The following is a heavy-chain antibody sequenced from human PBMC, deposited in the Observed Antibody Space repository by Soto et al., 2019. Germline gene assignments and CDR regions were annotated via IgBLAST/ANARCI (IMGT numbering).Heavy chain of an antibody. Sequence: QLVQSGAEVKKPGASVKVSCKASGYTFTDYGIGWVRQAPGQGLEWMGWIRGYNGDTNYAQSLQGRVTMTTDTSPNKVYMELRSLRSDDTAVYYCAGYGAGTYSQRGAFDIWGQGTMVTVSS. J-gene: IGHJ3*02. CDR3: AGYGAGTYSQRGAFDI. D-gene: IGHD3-10*01. V-gene: IGHV1-18*01. CDR1: GYTFTDYG. CDR2: IRGYNGDT.